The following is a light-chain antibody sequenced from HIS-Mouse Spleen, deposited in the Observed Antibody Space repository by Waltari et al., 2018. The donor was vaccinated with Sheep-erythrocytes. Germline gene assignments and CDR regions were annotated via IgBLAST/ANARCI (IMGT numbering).Light chain of an antibody. CDR1: QSVSSY. J-gene: IGKJ4*01. CDR2: DAS. CDR3: QQRSNWLT. V-gene: IGKV3-11*01. Sequence: EIVLTQSPATLSLSPVERATLSCRASQSVSSYLAWYQQKPGQAPRLLIYDASNRATGIPARFSGSWSGTDFTLTISSLEPEDFAVYNCQQRSNWLTFGGGTKVEIK.